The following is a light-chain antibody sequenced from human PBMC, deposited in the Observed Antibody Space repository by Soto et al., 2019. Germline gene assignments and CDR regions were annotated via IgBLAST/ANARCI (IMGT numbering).Light chain of an antibody. CDR1: SSDVGGYNY. CDR2: EVS. V-gene: IGLV2-14*01. Sequence: QSALTQPASVSGSPGQSITISCTGTSSDVGGYNYVSWYQQHPGKAPKLMIYEVSNRPSGVSNRFSGSKSGNTASLTISGLQADDEADYYYSSYTSINTVVFGGGTKLTVL. J-gene: IGLJ2*01. CDR3: SSYTSINTVV.